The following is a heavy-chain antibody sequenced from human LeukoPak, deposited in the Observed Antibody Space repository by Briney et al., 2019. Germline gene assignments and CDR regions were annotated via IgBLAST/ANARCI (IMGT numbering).Heavy chain of an antibody. CDR3: ASRGEVGATSWDAFDI. D-gene: IGHD1-26*01. CDR2: IYYSGST. Sequence: SETLSLTCTVSGGSISSYYWSWIRQPPGKGLEWIGYIYYSGSTNHNPSLKSRVTISVDTSKNQFSLKLSSVTAADTAVYYCASRGEVGATSWDAFDIWGQGTMVTVSS. CDR1: GGSISSYY. V-gene: IGHV4-59*08. J-gene: IGHJ3*02.